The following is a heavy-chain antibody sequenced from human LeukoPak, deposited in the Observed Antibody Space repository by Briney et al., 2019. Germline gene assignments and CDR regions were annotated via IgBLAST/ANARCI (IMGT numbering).Heavy chain of an antibody. V-gene: IGHV1-2*02. D-gene: IGHD3-10*01. CDR3: ARVYYYGSGSYLKDY. Sequence: ASVKVSCKASGYTFTGYYMHWVRQAPQQGLEWMGWINPNSGGTNYAQKFQSRVTMTRDTSISTPYMELSRLRSDDTAVYYCARVYYYGSGSYLKDYWGQGTLVTVSS. J-gene: IGHJ4*02. CDR1: GYTFTGYY. CDR2: INPNSGGT.